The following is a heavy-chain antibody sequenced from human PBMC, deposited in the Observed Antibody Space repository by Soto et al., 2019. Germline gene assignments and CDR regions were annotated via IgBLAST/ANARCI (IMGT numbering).Heavy chain of an antibody. CDR2: ISSSSSYI. J-gene: IGHJ4*02. V-gene: IGHV3-21*01. Sequence: PGESLKISCAASGFTFSSYSMNWVRQAPGKGLEWVSSISSSSSYIYYADSVKGRFTISRDNAKNSLYLQMNSLRAEDTAVYYCARDFPSAKEGDWGQGTLVTVSS. CDR3: ARDFPSAKEGD. CDR1: GFTFSSYS. D-gene: IGHD2-2*01.